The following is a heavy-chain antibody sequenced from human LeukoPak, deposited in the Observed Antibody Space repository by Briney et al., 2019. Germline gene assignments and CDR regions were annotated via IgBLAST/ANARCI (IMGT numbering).Heavy chain of an antibody. D-gene: IGHD2-2*01. CDR3: ARAAYCSSTSCYRSYGLDV. V-gene: IGHV3-23*01. J-gene: IGHJ6*02. Sequence: PGGSLRLSCAASGLTFSTYAMSWVRQAPGKGLEWVSVISGSGTSTYYAASVKGRFTISRDNSKNTLYLQMNSLRADDTAVFYCARAAYCSSTSCYRSYGLDVWGQGTTVTVSS. CDR2: ISGSGTST. CDR1: GLTFSTYA.